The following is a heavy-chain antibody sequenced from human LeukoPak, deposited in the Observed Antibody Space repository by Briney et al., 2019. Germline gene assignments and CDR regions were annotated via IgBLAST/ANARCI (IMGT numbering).Heavy chain of an antibody. J-gene: IGHJ4*02. CDR1: AYTFTSYD. Sequence: ASVKVSCKASAYTFTSYDINWVRQATGQGLEWMGWMNPNSGNTGYAQKFQGRVTMTRNTSISTAYMELSSLRSEDTAVYYCARRGYSYGYYFDYWGQGTLVTVSS. CDR2: MNPNSGNT. CDR3: ARRGYSYGYYFDY. V-gene: IGHV1-8*01. D-gene: IGHD5-18*01.